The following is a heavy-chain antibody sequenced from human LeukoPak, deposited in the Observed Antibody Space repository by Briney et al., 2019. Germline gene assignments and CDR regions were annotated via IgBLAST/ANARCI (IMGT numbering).Heavy chain of an antibody. V-gene: IGHV3-53*01. J-gene: IGHJ4*02. CDR1: GFTVSSNY. Sequence: GGSLRLSCAASGFTVSSNYMSWVRQAPGKGLERVSVIYSGGRTYYADSVKGRFTISRDNSKNTLYLQMNSLRSEDTAVYYCARGSLGGYVFGYWGQGTLVTVSS. CDR2: IYSGGRT. CDR3: ARGSLGGYVFGY. D-gene: IGHD1-26*01.